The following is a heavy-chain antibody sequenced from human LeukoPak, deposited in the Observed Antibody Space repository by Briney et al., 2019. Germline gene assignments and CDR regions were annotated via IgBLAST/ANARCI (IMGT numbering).Heavy chain of an antibody. Sequence: PGGSLRLSCAASGFTFSSYAMSWVRQAPGKGLEWVSSISSSSSYIYYADSVKGRFTISRYNAKNSLYLQMNSLRAEDTAVYYCARDGSGYSDPVDYWGQGTLVTVSS. CDR2: ISSSSSYI. D-gene: IGHD3-22*01. CDR3: ARDGSGYSDPVDY. J-gene: IGHJ4*02. V-gene: IGHV3-21*01. CDR1: GFTFSSYA.